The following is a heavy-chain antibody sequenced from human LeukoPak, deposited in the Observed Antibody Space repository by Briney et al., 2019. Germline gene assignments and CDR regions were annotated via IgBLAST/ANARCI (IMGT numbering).Heavy chain of an antibody. D-gene: IGHD6-19*01. CDR3: ARHTYNNGWWGGDY. CDR2: IYPGDSDT. Sequence: GESLKISCKGSGYSFTTYWIGWVRQMPGKGLEWMGIIYPGDSDTRYSPSLQGHVTISADKSISTTYLQWSSLKASDTAMYYCARHTYNNGWWGGDYWGQGTLVTVSS. CDR1: GYSFTTYW. V-gene: IGHV5-51*01. J-gene: IGHJ4*02.